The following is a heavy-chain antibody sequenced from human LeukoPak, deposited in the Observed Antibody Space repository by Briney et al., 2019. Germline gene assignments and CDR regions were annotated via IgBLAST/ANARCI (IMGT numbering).Heavy chain of an antibody. CDR3: ARLLRRGCSSTSCYNWFDP. CDR1: GYIFTSYW. J-gene: IGHJ5*02. D-gene: IGHD2-2*01. Sequence: GESLRISCEGSGYIFTSYWITWVRQMPGKGLEWLGRSDPSGSYTHYSPSFQGHVTISADKSISPAYLQWSSLKASDTAMYYCARLLRRGCSSTSCYNWFDPWGQGTLVTVSS. V-gene: IGHV5-10-1*01. CDR2: SDPSGSYT.